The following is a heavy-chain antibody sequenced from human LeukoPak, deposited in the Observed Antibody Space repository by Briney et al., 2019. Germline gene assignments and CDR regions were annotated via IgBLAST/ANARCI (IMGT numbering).Heavy chain of an antibody. D-gene: IGHD5-18*01. V-gene: IGHV1-8*01. Sequence: ASVKVSCKASGYSFTAYDINWVRQATGQGLEWIGYINPNTGLTEYAQKFQGRVSLTRDTSITTAYMELNTLTSEDTAVYYCARAPIQLWPPPNYYYYYMDVWGKGTTVTVSS. J-gene: IGHJ6*03. CDR2: INPNTGLT. CDR1: GYSFTAYD. CDR3: ARAPIQLWPPPNYYYYYMDV.